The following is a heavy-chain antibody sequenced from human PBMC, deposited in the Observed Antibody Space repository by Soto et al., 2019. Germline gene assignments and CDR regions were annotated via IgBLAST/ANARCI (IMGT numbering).Heavy chain of an antibody. CDR2: IFYSGTT. CDR1: GDSISSADYY. J-gene: IGHJ6*01. V-gene: IGHV4-30-4*01. CDR3: ARPRWVEPQLYYYGMDV. D-gene: IGHD1-1*01. Sequence: SETLSLTCTVSGDSISSADYYWSWIRQTPGKGLEWIGHIFYSGTTYYNPSLKSRLTISVDTSKNHFSLRLTSVTAADTAVYYCARPRWVEPQLYYYGMDVWAQATTATFSS.